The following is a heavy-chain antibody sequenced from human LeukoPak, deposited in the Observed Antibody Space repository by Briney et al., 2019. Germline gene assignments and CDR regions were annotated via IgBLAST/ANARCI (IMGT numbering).Heavy chain of an antibody. J-gene: IGHJ3*01. V-gene: IGHV4-59*01. CDR3: ARPNITSYYDSRGYDAFDV. Sequence: SETLSLTCTVSGGSISSYYWSWIRQPPGKGLEWIGNIYDSGSTNYNPSLKSRLTISVDTSKNQCSLKLSSVTAADTAVYYCARPNITSYYDSRGYDAFDVWGQGTMVTVSS. CDR2: IYDSGST. D-gene: IGHD3-22*01. CDR1: GGSISSYY.